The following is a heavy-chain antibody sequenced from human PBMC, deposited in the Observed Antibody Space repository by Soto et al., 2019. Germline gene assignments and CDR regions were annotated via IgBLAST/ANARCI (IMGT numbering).Heavy chain of an antibody. CDR3: AKGRYCISTSCWNWFDP. D-gene: IGHD2-2*01. CDR1: GFTFSSYG. Sequence: PGGSLRLSCAASGFTFSSYGMHWVRQAPGKGLEWVSAISGSGGSTYYADSVKGRFTISRDNSKNTLYLQMNSLRAEDTAVYYCAKGRYCISTSCWNWFDPWGQGTLVTVSS. J-gene: IGHJ5*02. V-gene: IGHV3-23*01. CDR2: ISGSGGST.